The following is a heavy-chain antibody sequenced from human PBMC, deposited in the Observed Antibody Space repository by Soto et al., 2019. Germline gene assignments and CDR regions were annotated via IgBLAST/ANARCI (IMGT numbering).Heavy chain of an antibody. D-gene: IGHD1-26*01. V-gene: IGHV4-59*01. CDR2: IYHSGST. J-gene: IGHJ3*02. CDR1: GGSIRTSY. Sequence: QVQLQESGPGLVKPSETLSLTCTVSGGSIRTSYWSWIRQPPGKGLEWIGYIYHSGSTNYNPSLKSRVTISVDTSKNQCSLKLNSVTAADTAVYYCAREVGGNSYTDAFDIWGQGIMVTVSS. CDR3: AREVGGNSYTDAFDI.